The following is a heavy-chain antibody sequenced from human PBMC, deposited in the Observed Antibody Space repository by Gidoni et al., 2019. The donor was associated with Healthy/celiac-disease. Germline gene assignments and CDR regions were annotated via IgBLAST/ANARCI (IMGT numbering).Heavy chain of an antibody. CDR2: INPSGGST. D-gene: IGHD6-6*01. Sequence: HVQLVQSGAEVKKPGASVKFSCKASGYTFTSYSMHWLRQSSGQGLEWMGIINPSGGSTSYAQKFQGRVTMTRDTSTSTVYMELSSLRSEDTAVYYCARASSSFDAFDIWGQGTMVTVSS. CDR3: ARASSSFDAFDI. CDR1: GYTFTSYS. V-gene: IGHV1-46*01. J-gene: IGHJ3*02.